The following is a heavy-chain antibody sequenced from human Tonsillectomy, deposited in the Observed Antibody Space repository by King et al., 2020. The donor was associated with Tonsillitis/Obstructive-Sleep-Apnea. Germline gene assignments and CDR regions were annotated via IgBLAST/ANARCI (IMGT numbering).Heavy chain of an antibody. CDR3: ARQRFGMLNNFDY. Sequence: MQLQESGPGLVKPSETLSLTCSVSGGSISSSSYYWGWIRQPPGQGLEWIGSIYYSGSTYYNPSLKSRVTISVDTSKKQFSLKLSSVTAADTAVYYCARQRFGMLNNFDYWGQGTLVNVSS. D-gene: IGHD3-3*01. V-gene: IGHV4-39*01. CDR1: GGSISSSSYY. J-gene: IGHJ4*02. CDR2: IYYSGST.